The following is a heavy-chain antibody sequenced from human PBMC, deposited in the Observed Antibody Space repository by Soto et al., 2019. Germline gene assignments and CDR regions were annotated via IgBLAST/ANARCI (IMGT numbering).Heavy chain of an antibody. Sequence: SETLSLTCTVSGGSISSYYWSWIRQPPGKGLEWIGYIYYSGSTNYNPSLKSRVTISVDTSKNQFSLKLSSVTAADTAVYYCARTSLDGYNLYWGQGTLVT. CDR1: GGSISSYY. CDR3: ARTSLDGYNLY. J-gene: IGHJ4*02. CDR2: IYYSGST. V-gene: IGHV4-59*01. D-gene: IGHD5-12*01.